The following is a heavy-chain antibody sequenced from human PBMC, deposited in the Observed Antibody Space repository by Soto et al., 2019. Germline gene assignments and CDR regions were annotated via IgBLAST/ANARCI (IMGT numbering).Heavy chain of an antibody. CDR1: GFSLYTSGVG. CDR2: IYWDDDK. V-gene: IGHV2-5*02. D-gene: IGHD1-1*01. CDR3: ANRERANAEFDF. J-gene: IGHJ4*02. Sequence: SGPTLVNPTDTLTLTCSFSGFSLYTSGVGVSWIRQPPGKALDWLGVIYWDDDKRYSSSLQSRVTIAKDASKNQVFLTLTNMHPWDTGTYYCANRERANAEFDFCGQGTLVTVSS.